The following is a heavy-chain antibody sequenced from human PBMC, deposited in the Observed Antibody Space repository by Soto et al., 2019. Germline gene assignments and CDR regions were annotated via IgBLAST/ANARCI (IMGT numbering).Heavy chain of an antibody. CDR3: ASSPYNYYDSSGHFDY. D-gene: IGHD3-22*01. CDR1: GYSFTSYW. Sequence: PGEPLKISGKGSGYSFTSYWISWVRQMPGKGQEWMGRIDPSDSYTNYSPSFQGHVTISADKSISTAYLQWSSLKASDTAMYSCASSPYNYYDSSGHFDYWVQGTLVTVS. J-gene: IGHJ4*02. V-gene: IGHV5-10-1*01. CDR2: IDPSDSYT.